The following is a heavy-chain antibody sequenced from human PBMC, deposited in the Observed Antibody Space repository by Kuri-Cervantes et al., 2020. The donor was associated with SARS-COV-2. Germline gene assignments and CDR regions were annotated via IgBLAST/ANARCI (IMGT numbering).Heavy chain of an antibody. Sequence: GGSLRLSCATSGFTFSTYSMNWARQAPGKGLEWVSYISGSSSRIYYADSVKGRFTISRDYAKNSVYLQMKSLRAEDTAVYYCARDEDYAFDYWGQGTLVTVSS. D-gene: IGHD4-17*01. CDR2: ISGSSSRI. CDR1: GFTFSTYS. V-gene: IGHV3-48*01. CDR3: ARDEDYAFDY. J-gene: IGHJ4*02.